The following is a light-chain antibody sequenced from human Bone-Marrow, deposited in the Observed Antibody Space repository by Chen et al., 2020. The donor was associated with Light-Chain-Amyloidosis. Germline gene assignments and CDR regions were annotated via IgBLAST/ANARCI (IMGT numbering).Light chain of an antibody. Sequence: EIVLTQSPGTLSLSPGEGANLSCRASQTISSKYLTWYQQKFDQAPRLLISGSSSRATGIPVRFTGSGSGTDFTLTINRLEPEDFAMYYCQQYGTSPLTFGGGTKVEIK. CDR3: QQYGTSPLT. V-gene: IGKV3-20*01. CDR2: GSS. J-gene: IGKJ4*01. CDR1: QTISSKY.